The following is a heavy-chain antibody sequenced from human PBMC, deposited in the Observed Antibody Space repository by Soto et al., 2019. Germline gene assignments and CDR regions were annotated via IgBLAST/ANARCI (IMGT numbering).Heavy chain of an antibody. J-gene: IGHJ6*03. CDR1: GFTFSSYA. CDR3: ARDQCKGDYYYYYMDV. Sequence: GGSLRLSCAASGFTFSSYAMHWVRQAPGKGLEYVSAISSNGGSTYYANSVKGRFTISRENSKNTLYLQMGSLRAKDMAVYYCARDQCKGDYYYYYMDVWGKGTTVTVSS. V-gene: IGHV3-64*01. CDR2: ISSNGGST.